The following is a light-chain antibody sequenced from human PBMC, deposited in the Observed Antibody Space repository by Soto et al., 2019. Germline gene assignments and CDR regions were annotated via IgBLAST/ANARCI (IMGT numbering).Light chain of an antibody. V-gene: IGLV3-1*01. Sequence: SYELTQPPSLSVSPGQTASITCSGDKLGNKYASWYQQKSGQSPMLVIYHTSKRPSGIPERFSGSNSGNTATLTISGTQAIDEADYYCQAWDDTTATVVFGGGTKLTVL. CDR3: QAWDDTTATVV. CDR2: HTS. J-gene: IGLJ2*01. CDR1: KLGNKY.